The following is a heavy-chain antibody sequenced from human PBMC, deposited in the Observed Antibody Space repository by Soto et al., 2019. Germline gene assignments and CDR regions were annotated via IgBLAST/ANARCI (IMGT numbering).Heavy chain of an antibody. CDR1: GGSVSSGSYY. D-gene: IGHD6-19*01. V-gene: IGHV4-61*01. J-gene: IGHJ3*02. CDR3: ARVSRGPPYTSGWYRRDAFDI. Sequence: SETLSLTCTVSGGSVSSGSYYWSWIRQPPGKGLEWIGYIYYSGSTNYNPSLKSRVTISVDTSKNQFPLKLSSVTAADTAVYYCARVSRGPPYTSGWYRRDAFDIWGQGTMVTVSS. CDR2: IYYSGST.